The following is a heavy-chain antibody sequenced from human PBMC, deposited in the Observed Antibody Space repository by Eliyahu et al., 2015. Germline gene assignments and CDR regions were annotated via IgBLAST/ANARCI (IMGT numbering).Heavy chain of an antibody. V-gene: IGHV3-7*01. CDR3: TAEGRNGFDP. CDR1: GFTFSNFW. J-gene: IGHJ5*02. Sequence: EVQLVESGGGLVQPGGSLRLSCTASGFTFSNFWMTWVRQAPGKGLEWVANIKQDGSEKLYVDSVRGRFTISRDNAKNSLYLQMNSLRAGDTAVYYCTAEGRNGFDPWGQGTLVTVSS. CDR2: IKQDGSEK.